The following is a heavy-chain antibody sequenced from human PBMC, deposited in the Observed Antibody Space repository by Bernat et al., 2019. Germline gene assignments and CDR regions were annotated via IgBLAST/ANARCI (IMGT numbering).Heavy chain of an antibody. D-gene: IGHD7-27*01. Sequence: EVQLVESGGGLVKPGGSLRLSCVASGFSFSRYSMNWVRQAPGSGLEWIAHIHESSDLIWYADSVKGRFTIARDNAENSVLLQMNRLRVEDMAVYSCARGSNWAFDYWGQGALFTVSS. CDR3: ARGSNWAFDY. CDR1: GFSFSRYS. J-gene: IGHJ4*02. V-gene: IGHV3-21*05. CDR2: IHESSDLI.